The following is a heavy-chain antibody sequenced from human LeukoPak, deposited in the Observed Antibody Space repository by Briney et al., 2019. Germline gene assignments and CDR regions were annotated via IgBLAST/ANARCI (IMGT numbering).Heavy chain of an antibody. Sequence: GESLKISCKGSGYSFTSYWISWVRQMPGKGLEWMGRIDPSDSYANYSPSFQGHVTISADKSISTAYLQWSSLKASDTAMYYCARTRDYDILTGYQEAAGAFDIWGQGTMVTVSS. CDR3: ARTRDYDILTGYQEAAGAFDI. D-gene: IGHD3-9*01. CDR1: GYSFTSYW. J-gene: IGHJ3*02. CDR2: IDPSDSYA. V-gene: IGHV5-10-1*01.